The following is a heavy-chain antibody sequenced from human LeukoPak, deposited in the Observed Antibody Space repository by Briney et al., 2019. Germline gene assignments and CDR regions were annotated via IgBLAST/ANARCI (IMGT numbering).Heavy chain of an antibody. CDR1: GGSIGSYY. D-gene: IGHD5-12*01. V-gene: IGHV4-59*01. J-gene: IGHJ4*02. CDR2: IYYSGST. CDR3: AGGSGYPGY. Sequence: SETLSLTCTVSGGSIGSYYWSWIRQPPGKGLEWIGYIYYSGSTNYNLSLKSRVTISVDTSKNQFSLKLSSVTAADTAVYYCAGGSGYPGYWGQGTLVTVSS.